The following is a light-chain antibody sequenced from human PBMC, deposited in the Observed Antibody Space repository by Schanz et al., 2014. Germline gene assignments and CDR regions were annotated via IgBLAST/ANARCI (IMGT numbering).Light chain of an antibody. V-gene: IGKV4-1*01. CDR1: QSVLYSSNNRNY. J-gene: IGKJ2*01. CDR2: WAS. Sequence: DIVMTQSPDSLAVSLGERATIDCRSSQSVLYSSNNRNYLAWYQQKPGQPPKLLIYWASSRESGVPDRFSGSGSGTHFTLTISSLQAEDVAVYYCQHYYSTPRTFGQGTKLEIK. CDR3: QHYYSTPRT.